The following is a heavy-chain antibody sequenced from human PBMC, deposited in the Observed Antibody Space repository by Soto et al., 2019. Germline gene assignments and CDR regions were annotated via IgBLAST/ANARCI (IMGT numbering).Heavy chain of an antibody. D-gene: IGHD6-6*01. J-gene: IGHJ3*02. Sequence: ASVKVSCKASGYTFTSYDINWVRQATGQGLEWMGWMNPNSGNTGYAQKFQGRVTMTRNTSISTAYMELSSLRSEDTAVYYCARAYGIVSSSRPLRAFDIWGQGTMVTVSS. CDR1: GYTFTSYD. V-gene: IGHV1-8*01. CDR2: MNPNSGNT. CDR3: ARAYGIVSSSRPLRAFDI.